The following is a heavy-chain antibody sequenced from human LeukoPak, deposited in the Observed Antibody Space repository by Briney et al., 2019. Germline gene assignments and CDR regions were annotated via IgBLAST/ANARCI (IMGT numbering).Heavy chain of an antibody. D-gene: IGHD5-12*01. Sequence: PGRSLRLSCAASGFTLSSYAMHWVRQAPGKGLEWVAVISYDGSNKYYADSVKGRFTISRDNSKNTLYLQMNSLRAEDTAVYYCAREHAGSGYSGYDYIDYWGQGTLVTVSS. CDR1: GFTLSSYA. CDR3: AREHAGSGYSGYDYIDY. J-gene: IGHJ4*02. V-gene: IGHV3-30-3*01. CDR2: ISYDGSNK.